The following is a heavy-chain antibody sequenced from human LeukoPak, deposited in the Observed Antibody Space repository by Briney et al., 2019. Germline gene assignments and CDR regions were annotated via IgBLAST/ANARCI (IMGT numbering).Heavy chain of an antibody. Sequence: GESLKISCKGSGYSFSTYWIGWVRPMPGKGLEWMGIIYPGDSDTRYSPSFQGQVTISADKSISTAYLQWSNLKASDTAMYFCARDAIVGATQGYFDLWGRGTLVTVSS. CDR2: IYPGDSDT. V-gene: IGHV5-51*01. CDR1: GYSFSTYW. D-gene: IGHD1-26*01. J-gene: IGHJ2*01. CDR3: ARDAIVGATQGYFDL.